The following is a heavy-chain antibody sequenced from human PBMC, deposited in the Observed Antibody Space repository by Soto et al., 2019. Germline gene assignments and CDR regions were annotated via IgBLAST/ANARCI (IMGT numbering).Heavy chain of an antibody. Sequence: QVQLVESGGGVVQPGRSLRLSCAASGFTFSSYGMHWVRQAPGKGLEWVAVISYDGSNKYYADSVKGRFTISRDNSKNTLYLQMNSLRAEDTVVYYCAKDLDRGDIGNGGNSNWGQGTLVTVSS. CDR1: GFTFSSYG. D-gene: IGHD2-21*02. J-gene: IGHJ4*02. CDR3: AKDLDRGDIGNGGNSN. V-gene: IGHV3-30*18. CDR2: ISYDGSNK.